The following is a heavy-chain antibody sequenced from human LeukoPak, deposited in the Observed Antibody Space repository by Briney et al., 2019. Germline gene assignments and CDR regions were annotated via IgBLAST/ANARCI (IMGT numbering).Heavy chain of an antibody. V-gene: IGHV4-4*07. D-gene: IGHD3-10*01. CDR1: YGSISTYF. J-gene: IGHJ4*02. CDR3: ASFQIWFGEFSWAY. Sequence: PSETLSLTCTVSYGSISTYFWSWVRQPAGKGLEWIGRIFASGSTFYSPSLKSRVTMSVDTSKNQFSLKLNSVTAADTAVYYCASFQIWFGEFSWAYWGQGTLVAVSS. CDR2: IFASGST.